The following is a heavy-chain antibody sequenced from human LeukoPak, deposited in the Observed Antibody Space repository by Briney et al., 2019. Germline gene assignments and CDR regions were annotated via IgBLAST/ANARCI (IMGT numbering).Heavy chain of an antibody. CDR2: IYYSGST. V-gene: IGHV4-30-4*01. J-gene: IGHJ4*02. D-gene: IGHD3-22*01. CDR3: ARADSSGYVFDY. Sequence: PSQTLSLTCTVSGGSISSGDYYWSWIRQPPGKGLEWIGYIYYSGSTYYNPSLKSRVTISVDTSKNQFSLKLSSVTAADTAVYYCARADSSGYVFDYWGQGTLVTVSS. CDR1: GGSISSGDYY.